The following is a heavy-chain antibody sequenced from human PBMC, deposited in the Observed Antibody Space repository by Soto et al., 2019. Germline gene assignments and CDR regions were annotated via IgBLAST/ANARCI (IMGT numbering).Heavy chain of an antibody. V-gene: IGHV3-64D*06. D-gene: IGHD5-12*01. Sequence: GGSLRLSCSASGFTFSSYAMHWVRQAPGKGLEYVSAISSNGGSTYYADSVKGRFTISRDNSKNTLYLQMSSLRAEDTAAYYCVKEALDGYRIYFDYWGQGTLVTVSS. CDR2: ISSNGGST. CDR1: GFTFSSYA. CDR3: VKEALDGYRIYFDY. J-gene: IGHJ4*02.